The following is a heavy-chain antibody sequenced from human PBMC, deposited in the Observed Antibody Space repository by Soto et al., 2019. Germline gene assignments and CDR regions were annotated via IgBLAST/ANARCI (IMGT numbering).Heavy chain of an antibody. J-gene: IGHJ4*02. CDR1: GYSFTSYW. Sequence: GESLKISCKGSGYSFTSYWIGWVRQMPGKGLEWMGIIYPGDSDTRYSPSLQGQVTISAGKSISTAYLQWSSLKASDTAMYYCARPKQPIAVAGPFFDYWGQGTLVTVSS. D-gene: IGHD6-19*01. CDR2: IYPGDSDT. CDR3: ARPKQPIAVAGPFFDY. V-gene: IGHV5-51*01.